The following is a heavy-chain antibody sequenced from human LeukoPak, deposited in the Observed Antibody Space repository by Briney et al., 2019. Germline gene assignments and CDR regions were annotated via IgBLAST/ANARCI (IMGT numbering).Heavy chain of an antibody. V-gene: IGHV4-61*02. CDR2: IYTSGST. CDR1: GGSISSSSYY. Sequence: SETLSLTCTVSGGSISSSSYYWGWIRQPAGKGLEWIGRIYTSGSTNYNPSLKSRVTISVDTSKNQFSLKLSSVTAADTAVYYCARGGSSSWFRVWYFDLWGRGTLVTVSS. J-gene: IGHJ2*01. CDR3: ARGGSSSWFRVWYFDL. D-gene: IGHD6-13*01.